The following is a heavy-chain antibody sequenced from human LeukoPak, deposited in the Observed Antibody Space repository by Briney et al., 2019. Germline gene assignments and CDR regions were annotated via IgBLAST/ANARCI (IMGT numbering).Heavy chain of an antibody. CDR1: GGSITSRTYY. CDR2: FYYSGST. V-gene: IGHV4-39*07. CDR3: ARVSSSNGYGDVGY. D-gene: IGHD4-17*01. J-gene: IGHJ4*02. Sequence: PSETLSLTCSVSGGSITSRTYYWGWIRQPPGKGLEWIGSFYYSGSTYYNPSLKSRVTISVDTSENQFSLKLSSVTAADTAVYYCARVSSSNGYGDVGYWGQGALVIVSS.